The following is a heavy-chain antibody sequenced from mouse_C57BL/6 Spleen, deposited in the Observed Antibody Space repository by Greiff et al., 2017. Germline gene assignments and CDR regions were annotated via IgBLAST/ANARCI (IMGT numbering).Heavy chain of an antibody. Sequence: EVKLMESGGGLVQPGGSMKLSCVASGFTFSNYWMNWVRQSPEKGLEWVAQIRLKSDNYATHYAESVKGRFTISRDDSKSSVYLQMNNLRAEDTGIYYCHREGTTVVATPFYAMDYWGQGTSVTVSS. J-gene: IGHJ4*01. D-gene: IGHD1-1*01. CDR2: IRLKSDNYAT. CDR1: GFTFSNYW. V-gene: IGHV6-3*01. CDR3: HREGTTVVATPFYAMDY.